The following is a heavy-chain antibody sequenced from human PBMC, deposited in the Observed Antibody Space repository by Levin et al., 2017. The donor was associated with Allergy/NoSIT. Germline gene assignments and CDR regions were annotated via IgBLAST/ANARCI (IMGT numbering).Heavy chain of an antibody. J-gene: IGHJ3*01. CDR3: AKKQAGTSGFSFDV. V-gene: IGHV3-23*01. Sequence: GGSLRLSCAASGFAFGDYAMTWVRQAPGKGLEWVSDITGGGSDTWYGDSVKGRVTVSRDNSKDMLYLELNSLRVEDTGIYYCAKKQAGTSGFSFDVWGQGTTVTVSS. CDR2: ITGGGSDT. D-gene: IGHD6-19*01. CDR1: GFAFGDYA.